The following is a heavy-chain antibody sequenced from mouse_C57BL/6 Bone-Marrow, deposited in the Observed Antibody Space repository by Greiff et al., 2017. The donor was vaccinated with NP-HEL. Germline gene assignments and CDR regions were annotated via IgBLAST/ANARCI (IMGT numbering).Heavy chain of an antibody. CDR1: GYTFTSYG. Sequence: QVQLKQSGAELARPGASVKLSCKASGYTFTSYGISWVKQRTGQGLEWIGEIYPRSGNTYYNEKFKGKATLTADKSSSTAYMELRSLTSEDSAVYFCARREIYYPYYFDYWGQGTTLTVSS. J-gene: IGHJ2*01. V-gene: IGHV1-81*01. CDR2: IYPRSGNT. CDR3: ARREIYYPYYFDY. D-gene: IGHD1-1*01.